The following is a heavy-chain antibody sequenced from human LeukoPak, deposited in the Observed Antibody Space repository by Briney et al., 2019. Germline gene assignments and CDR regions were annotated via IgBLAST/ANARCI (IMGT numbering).Heavy chain of an antibody. J-gene: IGHJ5*02. Sequence: PGGPLRLSCAASGFTFSSYAMGWVRQAPGKGLEWVSAISGSGGSAYYADSVKGRFTISRDNSKNTLYLQMNSLRAEDTAVYYCAKDILLWSGEPPADPWGQGTLVTVSS. D-gene: IGHD3-10*01. CDR1: GFTFSSYA. CDR2: ISGSGGSA. CDR3: AKDILLWSGEPPADP. V-gene: IGHV3-23*01.